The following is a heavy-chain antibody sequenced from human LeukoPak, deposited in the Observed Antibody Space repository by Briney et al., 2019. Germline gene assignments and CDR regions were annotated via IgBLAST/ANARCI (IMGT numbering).Heavy chain of an antibody. CDR2: INTNTGNP. D-gene: IGHD6-19*01. CDR1: GYTFTSYA. V-gene: IGHV7-4-1*02. Sequence: ASVKVSCKASGYTFTSYAVNWARQAPGQGLEWMGWINTNTGNPTYAQGFTGRFVFSLDTSVSTAYLQISSLKAEDTAVYYCARNSGWALYNWFDPWGQGTLVTVSS. J-gene: IGHJ5*02. CDR3: ARNSGWALYNWFDP.